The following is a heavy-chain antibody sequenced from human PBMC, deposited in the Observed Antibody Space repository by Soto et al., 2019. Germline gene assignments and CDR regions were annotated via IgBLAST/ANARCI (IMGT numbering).Heavy chain of an antibody. V-gene: IGHV3-23*01. D-gene: IGHD3-10*01. CDR2: ISGGGDAT. J-gene: IGHJ2*01. Sequence: EVQLLDSGGGLVQPGGSLRLSCAASGFTFSGYALTWVRQAPGKGLEWVSAISGGGDATFYADSVKGRVTISRDISKNTLYLQMNTLRAEPTAVYYCARKVSGSTGRPDLWYFDLWGRGTLVTVSS. CDR1: GFTFSGYA. CDR3: ARKVSGSTGRPDLWYFDL.